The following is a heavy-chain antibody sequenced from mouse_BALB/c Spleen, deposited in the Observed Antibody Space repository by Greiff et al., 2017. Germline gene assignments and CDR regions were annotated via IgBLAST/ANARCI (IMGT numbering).Heavy chain of an antibody. V-gene: IGHV3-2*02. CDR2: ISYSGST. J-gene: IGHJ4*01. CDR1: GYSITSDYA. CDR3: ARGGVYDAMDY. Sequence: EVKLVESGPGLVKPSQSLSLTCTVTGYSITSDYAWNWIRQFPGNKLEWMGYISYSGSTSYNPSLKSRISITRDTSKNQFFLQLNSVTTEDTATYYCARGGVYDAMDYWGQGTSVTVSS.